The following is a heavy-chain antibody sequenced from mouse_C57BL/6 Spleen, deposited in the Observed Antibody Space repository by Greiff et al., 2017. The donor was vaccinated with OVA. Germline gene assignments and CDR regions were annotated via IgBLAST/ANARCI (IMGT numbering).Heavy chain of an antibody. V-gene: IGHV5-17*01. CDR2: ISSGSGTI. D-gene: IGHD1-1*01. CDR3: AMGDYYGSSLIDY. CDR1: GFTFSGYG. J-gene: IGHJ2*01. Sequence: EVKLVESGGGLVKPGGSLKLSCAASGFTFSGYGMHWVSQAPEKGLEWVAYISSGSGTIYYADKVKGRVTLSIDNAKNTLFLQMTSLRSEDTAMYYCAMGDYYGSSLIDYWGQGTTLTVSS.